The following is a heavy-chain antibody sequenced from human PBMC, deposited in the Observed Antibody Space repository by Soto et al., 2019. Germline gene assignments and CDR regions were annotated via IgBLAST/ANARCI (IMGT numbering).Heavy chain of an antibody. Sequence: ASVKVSCKASGYTFTSYGISWVRQAPGQGLEWMGWISAHNGNTNYAQKLQGRVTMTTDTSTSTAYMELRSLRSDDTAVYYCAIRYSSSWYPDNNWFDPWGQGTLVTVSS. CDR3: AIRYSSSWYPDNNWFDP. CDR2: ISAHNGNT. J-gene: IGHJ5*02. CDR1: GYTFTSYG. D-gene: IGHD6-13*01. V-gene: IGHV1-18*04.